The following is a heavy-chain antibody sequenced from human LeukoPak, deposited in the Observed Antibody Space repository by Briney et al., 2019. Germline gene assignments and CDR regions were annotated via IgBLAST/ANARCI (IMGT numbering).Heavy chain of an antibody. Sequence: SETLSLTCTVSGGSISNYYWSWIRQPPGKGLEWIGYIYYSGSTNYNPSLKSRVTISVDTSKNQFSLKLSSVTAADTAVYYCAATLYHWGQGTLVTVSS. J-gene: IGHJ5*02. CDR1: GGSISNYY. CDR3: AATLYH. V-gene: IGHV4-59*12. CDR2: IYYSGST.